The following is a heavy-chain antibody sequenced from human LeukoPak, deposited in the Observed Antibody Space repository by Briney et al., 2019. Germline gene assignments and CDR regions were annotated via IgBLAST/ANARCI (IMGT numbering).Heavy chain of an antibody. V-gene: IGHV4-34*01. J-gene: IGHJ4*02. CDR2: INHSGST. Sequence: ETLSLTCTXSGGSISSYYWSWIRQPPGKGLEWIGEINHSGSTNYNPSLKSRVTISVDTPKNQFSLKLSSVTAADTAVYYCARAVAGTGYYFDYWGQGTLVTVSS. D-gene: IGHD6-19*01. CDR1: GGSISSYY. CDR3: ARAVAGTGYYFDY.